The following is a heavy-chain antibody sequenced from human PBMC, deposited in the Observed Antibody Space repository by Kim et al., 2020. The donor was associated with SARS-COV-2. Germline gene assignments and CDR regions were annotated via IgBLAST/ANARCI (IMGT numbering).Heavy chain of an antibody. D-gene: IGHD3-10*01. Sequence: KFQGRVTITRDTSASTAYMELSSLRSEDTAVYYCARARTMVRGVMSRFDPWGQGTLVTVSS. V-gene: IGHV1-3*01. CDR3: ARARTMVRGVMSRFDP. J-gene: IGHJ5*02.